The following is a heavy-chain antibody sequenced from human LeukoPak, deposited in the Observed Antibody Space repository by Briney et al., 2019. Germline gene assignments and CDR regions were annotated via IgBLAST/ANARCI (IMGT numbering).Heavy chain of an antibody. CDR1: GFTFSNYG. D-gene: IGHD3-10*01. CDR3: ARDFYVGSKSYYIGY. V-gene: IGHV3-33*01. Sequence: GGSLRLSCAASGFTFSNYGMHWVRQAPGKGLEWVAVIWYDGSNKYYADSVKGRLTISRDNSKNTVYLQMNSLRAEDTAMYYCARDFYVGSKSYYIGYWGHGTPVTVSS. J-gene: IGHJ4*01. CDR2: IWYDGSNK.